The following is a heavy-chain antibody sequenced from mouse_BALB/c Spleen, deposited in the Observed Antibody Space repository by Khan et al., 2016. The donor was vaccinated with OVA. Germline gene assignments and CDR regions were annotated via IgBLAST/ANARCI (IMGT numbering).Heavy chain of an antibody. V-gene: IGHV1-77*01. D-gene: IGHD2-1*01. J-gene: IGHJ4*01. Sequence: QVQLKESGPELVKPGASVKMSCKASGYTFTDYDIRWVKQRTGQGLEWIGEIYPGSGSTYYNEKFKGKATLTADKYSNTAYIQLSSLTSEDSAVYFCAKIFYGNSYAMDYWGQGTAVTVAS. CDR2: IYPGSGST. CDR3: AKIFYGNSYAMDY. CDR1: GYTFTDYD.